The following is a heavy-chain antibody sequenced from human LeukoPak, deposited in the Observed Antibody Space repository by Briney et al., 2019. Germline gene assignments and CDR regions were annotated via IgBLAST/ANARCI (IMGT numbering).Heavy chain of an antibody. D-gene: IGHD3-10*01. V-gene: IGHV3-30*03. J-gene: IGHJ4*02. CDR2: ISYEGSNK. Sequence: PGRSLRLSCAASGFTFSNYGMHWVRQAPGKGLEWVAVISYEGSNKYYADSMKGRFTIPRDNSKNTLYLQMNSLRAEDTAVYYCALRGSGSLDYWGQGTLVTVSS. CDR3: ALRGSGSLDY. CDR1: GFTFSNYG.